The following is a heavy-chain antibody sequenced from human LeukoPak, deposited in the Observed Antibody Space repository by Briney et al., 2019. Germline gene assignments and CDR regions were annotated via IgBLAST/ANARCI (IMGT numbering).Heavy chain of an antibody. J-gene: IGHJ4*02. Sequence: PGGSLRLSCAASGFTFSSYAMSWVRQAPGMGLEWVSAISAGGGSTNYADSVKGRFTISRDNSKNTLYLQMNSLRAEDTALYYCAKAMSVRQDSSGWLYYFDFWGQGTLVTVSS. CDR1: GFTFSSYA. CDR3: AKAMSVRQDSSGWLYYFDF. CDR2: ISAGGGST. V-gene: IGHV3-23*01. D-gene: IGHD6-19*01.